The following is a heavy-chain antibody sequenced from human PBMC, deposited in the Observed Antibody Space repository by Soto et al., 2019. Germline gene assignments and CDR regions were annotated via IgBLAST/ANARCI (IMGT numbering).Heavy chain of an antibody. D-gene: IGHD2-15*01. CDR2: IIPIFGTA. CDR1: GVTFSSYA. Sequence: SCKASGVTFSSYAISWVRQAPGQGLEWMGGIIPIFGTANCAQKFQGRVTITADKSTSTAYMELSSLRSEDTAVYYSARDRSVVGTYYFDYWGQGTLVTVSS. CDR3: ARDRSVVGTYYFDY. V-gene: IGHV1-69*06. J-gene: IGHJ4*02.